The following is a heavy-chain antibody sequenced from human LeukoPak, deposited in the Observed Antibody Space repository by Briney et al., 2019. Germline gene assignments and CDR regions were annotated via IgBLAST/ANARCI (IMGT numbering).Heavy chain of an antibody. Sequence: SETLSLTCAVYGGSFSGYYWSWIRQPPGKGLEWIGEINHSGSTNYNPSLKSRVTVSVDTSKNQFSLMLTSVTAADTAVYYCGRTLPRRTTAAAAHLDSWGQGTLVTVSS. J-gene: IGHJ4*02. V-gene: IGHV4-34*01. CDR2: INHSGST. D-gene: IGHD6-13*01. CDR3: GRTLPRRTTAAAAHLDS. CDR1: GGSFSGYY.